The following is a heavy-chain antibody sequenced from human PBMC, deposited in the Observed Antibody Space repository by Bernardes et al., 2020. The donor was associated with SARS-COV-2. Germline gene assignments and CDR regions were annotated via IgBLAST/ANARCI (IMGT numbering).Heavy chain of an antibody. J-gene: IGHJ4*02. V-gene: IGHV1-18*04. CDR3: ARGDCCSATTCLAFDY. D-gene: IGHD2-2*01. CDR1: GYTFATYL. Sequence: ASVKVSCKASGYTFATYLISWVRHAPGQGLEWMGWISAYNGNTNYAQKLQARVTMTTDTSTSTAYLELRSLRSDDTAVYYCARGDCCSATTCLAFDYWGQGTLVTVSS. CDR2: ISAYNGNT.